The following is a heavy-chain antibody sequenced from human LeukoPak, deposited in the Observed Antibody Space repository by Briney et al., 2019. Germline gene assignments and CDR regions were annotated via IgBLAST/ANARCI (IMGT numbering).Heavy chain of an antibody. J-gene: IGHJ4*02. D-gene: IGHD3-16*01. V-gene: IGHV4-34*01. CDR1: GGSFSVYH. Sequence: PSETLSLTCAVYGGSFSVYHWRWLRQPPGKGLEWIREINHSGSTNYNPSLKSRVTISVDTSKNQFSLKLSSVAAADTAVYYCARGKFGLGCFDIWGPGTLVTVSS. CDR3: ARGKFGLGCFDI. CDR2: INHSGST.